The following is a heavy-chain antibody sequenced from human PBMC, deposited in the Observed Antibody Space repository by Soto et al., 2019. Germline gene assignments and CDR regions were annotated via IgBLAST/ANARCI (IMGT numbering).Heavy chain of an antibody. CDR1: GYTFTSYG. CDR3: ARVRDPPSANWFDP. V-gene: IGHV1-18*01. J-gene: IGHJ5*02. CDR2: ISAYTGNT. Sequence: QVQLVQSGAEVKKPGASVKVSCKASGYTFTSYGISWVRQAPGQGLEWMGWISAYTGNTNYAQKLQGRVTMTTVTSTPTAYMELRSLRSDDTAVYYCARVRDPPSANWFDPWGQGTLVTVSS.